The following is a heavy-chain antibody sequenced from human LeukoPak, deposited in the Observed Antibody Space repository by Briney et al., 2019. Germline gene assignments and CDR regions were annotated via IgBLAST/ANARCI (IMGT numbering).Heavy chain of an antibody. J-gene: IGHJ4*02. V-gene: IGHV4-34*01. CDR2: VNHSGST. CDR3: ARDYYYDGSGYYYYFDY. CDR1: GGSFSGYY. D-gene: IGHD3-22*01. Sequence: SETLSLTCAVYGGSFSGYYWSWIRQPPGKGLEWIGEVNHSGSTNYNPSLKSRVTISVDTSKNQFSLKLSSVTAADTAVYYCARDYYYDGSGYYYYFDYWGQGTLVTVSS.